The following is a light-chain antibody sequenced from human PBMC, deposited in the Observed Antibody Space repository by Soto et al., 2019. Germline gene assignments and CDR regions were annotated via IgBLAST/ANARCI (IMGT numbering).Light chain of an antibody. V-gene: IGKV1-33*01. CDR2: DAL. CDR1: QDIKNY. CDR3: QQYDSLPPT. Sequence: DIQMTQSPSSLSAFVGDSITITCQASQDIKNYLNWYQHKPGKAPKLLIYDALKSDTGDPSRFSGSGSGTDFTFTINNLQPEDIATYFCQQYDSLPPTFGGGTRV. J-gene: IGKJ4*01.